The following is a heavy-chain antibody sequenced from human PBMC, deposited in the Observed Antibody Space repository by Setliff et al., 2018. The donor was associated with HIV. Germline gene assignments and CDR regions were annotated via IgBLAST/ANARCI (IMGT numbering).Heavy chain of an antibody. D-gene: IGHD2-21*02. CDR3: AKSIVVVTARWYFDL. CDR1: GGSFSDHY. V-gene: IGHV4-34*01. CDR2: INHSGST. J-gene: IGHJ2*01. Sequence: SETLSLTCAVYGGSFSDHYWSWIRQPPGKGLEWIGEINHSGSTNYNSSLKSRVTISVDTSKNQFSLKLNSVTAADTAVYYCAKSIVVVTARWYFDLWGRGTLVTVSS.